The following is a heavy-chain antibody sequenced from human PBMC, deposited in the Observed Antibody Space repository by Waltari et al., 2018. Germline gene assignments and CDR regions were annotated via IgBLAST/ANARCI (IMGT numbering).Heavy chain of an antibody. J-gene: IGHJ5*02. CDR1: GGSISSYY. CDR3: ARVTVRGSYPDNWFDP. D-gene: IGHD1-26*01. Sequence: QVQLQESGPGLVKPSETLSLTCTVSGGSISSYYWSWIRQPPGKGLEWIGYIYYSGSTNYNPSLKSRVTISVDTSKNQFSLKLSSVTAADTAVYYCARVTVRGSYPDNWFDPWGQGTLVTVSA. CDR2: IYYSGST. V-gene: IGHV4-59*01.